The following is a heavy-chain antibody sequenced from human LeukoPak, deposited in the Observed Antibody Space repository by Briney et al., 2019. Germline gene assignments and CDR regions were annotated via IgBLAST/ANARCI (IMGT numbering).Heavy chain of an antibody. J-gene: IGHJ5*02. Sequence: ASVKVSCKASGYTFTSYAMHWVRQAPGQRLEWMGWINAGNGNTKYSQKFQGRVTITRDTSASTAYMELSSLRSKDTAVYYCARDGDVDTAMVTNWFDPWGQGTLVTVSS. CDR1: GYTFTSYA. V-gene: IGHV1-3*01. CDR2: INAGNGNT. CDR3: ARDGDVDTAMVTNWFDP. D-gene: IGHD5-18*01.